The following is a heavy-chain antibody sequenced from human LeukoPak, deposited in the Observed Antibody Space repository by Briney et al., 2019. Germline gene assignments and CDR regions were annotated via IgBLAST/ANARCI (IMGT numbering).Heavy chain of an antibody. CDR2: IYTSGST. V-gene: IGHV4-4*07. J-gene: IGHJ3*02. D-gene: IGHD1-26*01. Sequence: SETLSLTCTVSGGSISSYYWSWIRQPAGKGLEWIGRIYTSGSTNYNPSLKSRVTMSVDTSKNQFSLKLSSVTAADTAVYYCASNPFIVGATHAFDIWGQGTMVTVSS. CDR1: GGSISSYY. CDR3: ASNPFIVGATHAFDI.